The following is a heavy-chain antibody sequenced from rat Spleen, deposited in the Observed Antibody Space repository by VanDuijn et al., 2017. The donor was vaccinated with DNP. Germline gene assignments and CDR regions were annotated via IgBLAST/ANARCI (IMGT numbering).Heavy chain of an antibody. CDR3: ARFDGYSYLYLMDV. Sequence: EVQLVESGGGLVSPGRSLKLSCAGSGFTFSDYYMAWVRQAPTKGLDWVASISSDGGHTYYRDSVKGRFTISRDNAKSTLSLQMNSLRPEDTATYYCARFDGYSYLYLMDVWGQGTSVTVSS. CDR1: GFTFSDYY. D-gene: IGHD1-12*01. J-gene: IGHJ4*01. V-gene: IGHV5-25*01. CDR2: ISSDGGHT.